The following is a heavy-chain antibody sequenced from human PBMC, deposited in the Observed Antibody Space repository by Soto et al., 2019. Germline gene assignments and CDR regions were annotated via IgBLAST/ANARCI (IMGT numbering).Heavy chain of an antibody. V-gene: IGHV1-8*01. CDR1: GYIFTNND. CDR3: ARMASFGSLNWFDP. CDR2: MNPGSSDT. Sequence: ASVKVSCKASGYIFTNNDVSWVRQATGQGLEWMGWMNPGSSDTGYAQKFQGRVTMTRNISIATAYMELSSLRADDTAIYYCARMASFGSLNWFDPWGQGTLVTVSS. J-gene: IGHJ5*02. D-gene: IGHD5-18*01.